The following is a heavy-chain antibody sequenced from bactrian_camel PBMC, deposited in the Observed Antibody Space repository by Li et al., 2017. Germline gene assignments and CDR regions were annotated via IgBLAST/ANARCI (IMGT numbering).Heavy chain of an antibody. D-gene: IGHD5*01. CDR2: IYSDGSNT. CDR1: GFTFSSYW. Sequence: HVQLVESGGGLVQPGGSLTLSCAASGFTFSSYWMYWVRQAPGKGLEWVSSIYSDGSNTYYADSVKGRFTTSRDNAENTVYLQMNSLKPEDTAVYYCASDHVGMTPCMKVDDTHGNHWGQGTQVTVS. V-gene: IGHV3S6*01. J-gene: IGHJ4*01. CDR3: ASDHVGMTPCMKVDDTHGNH.